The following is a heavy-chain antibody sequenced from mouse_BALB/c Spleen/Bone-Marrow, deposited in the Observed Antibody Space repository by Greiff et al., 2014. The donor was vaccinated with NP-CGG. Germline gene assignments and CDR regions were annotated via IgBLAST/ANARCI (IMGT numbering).Heavy chain of an antibody. CDR2: IYPGSGSI. V-gene: IGHV1S22*01. CDR3: TRLGSTMITTDAY. D-gene: IGHD2-4*01. J-gene: IGHJ3*01. Sequence: LQQSGSELVRPGASVKLSCKASGYTFTSYWMHWVKQRPGQGLEWIGNIYPGSGSINYDEKFKSKATLTVDTSSSTAYMQLSSLTSEDSAVYYCTRLGSTMITTDAYWGQGTLVTVSA. CDR1: GYTFTSYW.